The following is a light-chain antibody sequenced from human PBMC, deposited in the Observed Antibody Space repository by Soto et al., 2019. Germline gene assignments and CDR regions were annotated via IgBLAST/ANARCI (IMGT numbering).Light chain of an antibody. CDR3: KQYNSYSVPS. CDR1: QNIDNW. Sequence: DVQMTQSPSTLSASVGDRVTITCRASQNIDNWLAWYQQKPRKAPKLLIYKASSLESGVPSRFSGSGSGTEFTLTISSLEPDDFATYHCKQYNSYSVPSFGQGTKVEIK. V-gene: IGKV1-5*03. J-gene: IGKJ1*01. CDR2: KAS.